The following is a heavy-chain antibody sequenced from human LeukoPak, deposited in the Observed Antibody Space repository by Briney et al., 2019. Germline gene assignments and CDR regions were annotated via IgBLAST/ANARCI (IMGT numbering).Heavy chain of an antibody. Sequence: GGSLRLSCAASGFTFSSYAMSWVRQAPGKGLEWVSAISGSGGSTYYADSVKGRFTISRDNSKNTLYLQMNSLRAEDTAVYYCAKHYDFWSGYPIDYWGQGTLVTVSS. CDR3: AKHYDFWSGYPIDY. CDR1: GFTFSSYA. CDR2: ISGSGGST. D-gene: IGHD3-3*01. J-gene: IGHJ4*02. V-gene: IGHV3-23*01.